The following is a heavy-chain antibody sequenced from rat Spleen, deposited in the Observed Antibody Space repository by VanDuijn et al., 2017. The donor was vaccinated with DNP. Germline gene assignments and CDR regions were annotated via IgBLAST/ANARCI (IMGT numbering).Heavy chain of an antibody. Sequence: EVQLVESGGGVVQPGRSLKLSCAASGFTFSDYYMAWVRQAPTKGLEWVAYISYDGRSNYRGDSVKGRFTISRDNAKSTLYLQMNSLRSEDMATYYCARGSGGVRWYFDFWGPGTMVTVSS. J-gene: IGHJ1*01. D-gene: IGHD1-4*01. CDR2: ISYDGRSN. CDR1: GFTFSDYY. CDR3: ARGSGGVRWYFDF. V-gene: IGHV5-22*01.